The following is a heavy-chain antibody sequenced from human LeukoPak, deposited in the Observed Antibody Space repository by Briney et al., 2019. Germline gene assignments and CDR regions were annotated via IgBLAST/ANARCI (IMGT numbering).Heavy chain of an antibody. Sequence: ASVKVSCKASGYTFTGYYMHWVRQAPGQGLEWMGWINPNSGGTNYAQKFQGRVTMTRDTSISTAYMELSRLRSDDTALYYCARDVAFYFDSSAYRWYYFDYWGQGTLVTVSS. J-gene: IGHJ4*02. CDR3: ARDVAFYFDSSAYRWYYFDY. CDR1: GYTFTGYY. D-gene: IGHD3-22*01. CDR2: INPNSGGT. V-gene: IGHV1-2*02.